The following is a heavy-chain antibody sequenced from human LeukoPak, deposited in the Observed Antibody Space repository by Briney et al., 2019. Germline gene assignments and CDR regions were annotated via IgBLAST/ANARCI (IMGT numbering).Heavy chain of an antibody. J-gene: IGHJ6*03. V-gene: IGHV3-23*01. CDR2: ISGSGGST. D-gene: IGHD3-10*01. CDR1: GFTFSSYA. CDR3: ARVRGYSYYYMDV. Sequence: GGSLRLSCAASGFTFSSYAMSWVRQAPGKGLEWVSAISGSGGSTYYADSVKGRFTISRDNSKNTLYLQMNSLRAEDTAMYYCARVRGYSYYYMDVWGKGTTVTVSS.